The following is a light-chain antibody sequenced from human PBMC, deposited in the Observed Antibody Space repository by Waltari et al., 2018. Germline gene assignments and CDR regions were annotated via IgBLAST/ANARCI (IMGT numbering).Light chain of an antibody. Sequence: DIQLTQSPSFLSAFVGDRVTITCRASQGVGNSLAWYQQKPGQAPNLLIYSASTLQTGVPSRFRGSGSGTEFTLTGTSLEPEDFATYYCHQVNSHPQTFGQGTRLEIK. CDR1: QGVGNS. CDR3: HQVNSHPQT. J-gene: IGKJ5*01. CDR2: SAS. V-gene: IGKV1-9*01.